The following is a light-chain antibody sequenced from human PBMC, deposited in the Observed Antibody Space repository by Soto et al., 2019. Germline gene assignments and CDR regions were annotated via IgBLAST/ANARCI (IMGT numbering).Light chain of an antibody. Sequence: DIQLTQSPSFLSASVGDRVTITCRASQGISSYLTWYQQKPGKAPKLLIYGASTLQSGVPSRFSGSGSGTEFTLTISSLQPEDFATYYCQQLNSYPPYTFGQGTKLEI. J-gene: IGKJ2*01. CDR1: QGISSY. CDR3: QQLNSYPPYT. V-gene: IGKV1-9*01. CDR2: GAS.